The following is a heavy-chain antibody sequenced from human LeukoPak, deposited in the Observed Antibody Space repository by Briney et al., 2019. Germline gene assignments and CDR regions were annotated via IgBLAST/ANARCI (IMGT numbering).Heavy chain of an antibody. CDR3: ASIHRIAAAGTNWFDP. CDR2: ISTSGSYI. V-gene: IGHV3-21*01. Sequence: GGSLRLSCAASGFTFSSYSMNWVRQAPGKGLEWVSSISTSGSYISYADSVKGRFTISRDNAKNSLYMQMNSLRAEDTAVYYCASIHRIAAAGTNWFDPWGQGTLVTVSS. D-gene: IGHD6-13*01. CDR1: GFTFSSYS. J-gene: IGHJ5*02.